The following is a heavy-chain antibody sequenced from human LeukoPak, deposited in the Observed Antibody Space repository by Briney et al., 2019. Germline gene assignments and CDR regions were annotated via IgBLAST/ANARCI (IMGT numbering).Heavy chain of an antibody. CDR2: TNHSGST. D-gene: IGHD3-10*01. J-gene: IGHJ3*02. CDR1: GGSFSGYY. Sequence: PSETLSLTCAVYGGSFSGYYWSWIRQPPGKGLEWIGETNHSGSTNYNPSLKSRVTISVDTSKNQFSLKLSSVTAADTAVYYCARHRGSGLLWFGELFSDAFDIWGQGTMVTVSS. V-gene: IGHV4-34*01. CDR3: ARHRGSGLLWFGELFSDAFDI.